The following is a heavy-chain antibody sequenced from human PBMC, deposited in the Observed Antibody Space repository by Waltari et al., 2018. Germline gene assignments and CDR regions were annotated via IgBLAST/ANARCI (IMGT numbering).Heavy chain of an antibody. J-gene: IGHJ4*02. D-gene: IGHD6-19*01. CDR2: IIPILGIA. V-gene: IGHV1-69*02. Sequence: QVQLVQSGAEVKKPGSSVKVSCKASGGTFSSYTISWVRQAPGQGLEWKGRIIPILGIANYAQKFQGRVTITADKSTSTAYMERSSLRSEDTAVYYCARSSGWYHSECIYFDYWGQGTLVTVSS. CDR1: GGTFSSYT. CDR3: ARSSGWYHSECIYFDY.